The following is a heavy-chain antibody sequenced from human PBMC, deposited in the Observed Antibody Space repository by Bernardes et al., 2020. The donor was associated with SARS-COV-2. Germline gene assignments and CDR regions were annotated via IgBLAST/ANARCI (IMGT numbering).Heavy chain of an antibody. CDR2: VHRSRGT. V-gene: IGHV4-34*01. CDR3: ARGLLVVPAAPLGY. D-gene: IGHD2-8*02. CDR1: GGSFSDYF. Sequence: SEPLSLTCAVYGGSFSDYFWTWMRQPPGKGLEWIGHVHRSRGTEYNPSLKSRVTISLDTSKNQFFLTLASVTAADTAVYYCARGLLVVPAAPLGYWGQGTLVTVSS. J-gene: IGHJ4*02.